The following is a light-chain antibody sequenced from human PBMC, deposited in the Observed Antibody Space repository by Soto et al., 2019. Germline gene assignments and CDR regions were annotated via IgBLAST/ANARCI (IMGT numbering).Light chain of an antibody. CDR3: SSYAIYHTFR. CDR1: SSDVGGYNY. Sequence: QSALTQPASVSGSPGQSITISCTGTSSDVGGYNYVSWYQQHPGKAPKLMIYDVSNRPSGISNRFSGSKSGNTASLTISGLQAEDEADYYCSSYAIYHTFRFGGGTQLTVL. CDR2: DVS. J-gene: IGLJ2*01. V-gene: IGLV2-14*03.